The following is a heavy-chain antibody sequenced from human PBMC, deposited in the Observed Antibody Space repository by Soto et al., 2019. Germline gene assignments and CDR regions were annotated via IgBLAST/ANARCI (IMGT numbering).Heavy chain of an antibody. V-gene: IGHV3-53*01. CDR1: GFTVSCNY. Sequence: PVGSLRLSCAASGFTVSCNYMSWVRQAPGKGLEWVSVIYSGGSTYYADSVKGRFTISRDNSKNTLYLQMNSLRAEDTAVYYCARDPPYSNYAFDYWGQGTLVTVSS. D-gene: IGHD4-4*01. CDR3: ARDPPYSNYAFDY. J-gene: IGHJ4*02. CDR2: IYSGGST.